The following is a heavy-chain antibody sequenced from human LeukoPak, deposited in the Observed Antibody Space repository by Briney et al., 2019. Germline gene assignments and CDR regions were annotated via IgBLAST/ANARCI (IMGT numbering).Heavy chain of an antibody. D-gene: IGHD6-19*01. Sequence: GGSLRLSCAASGFTFSSYDMHWVRRATGKGLEWVSGISTAGETNYPGSVKGRFTISRENAKNSVYLQMNSLRAGDTAVYYCAREIAVAGTWYFDLWGRGTLVTVSS. CDR1: GFTFSSYD. V-gene: IGHV3-13*01. CDR2: ISTAGET. J-gene: IGHJ2*01. CDR3: AREIAVAGTWYFDL.